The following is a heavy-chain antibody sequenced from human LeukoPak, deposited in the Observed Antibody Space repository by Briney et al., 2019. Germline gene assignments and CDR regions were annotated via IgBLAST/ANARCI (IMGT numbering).Heavy chain of an antibody. J-gene: IGHJ4*02. CDR2: IIGSVGST. V-gene: IGHV3-23*01. CDR3: ASPVPGTYYFDY. CDR1: GFTFSSYA. Sequence: GGSLRLSCAASGFTFSSYAMSWVRQAPGKGLAWVSAIIGSVGSTYYADSVKGRFTISRDNSKHTLYLQMNSLRAEDTAVYYCASPVPGTYYFDYWGQGTLVTASS.